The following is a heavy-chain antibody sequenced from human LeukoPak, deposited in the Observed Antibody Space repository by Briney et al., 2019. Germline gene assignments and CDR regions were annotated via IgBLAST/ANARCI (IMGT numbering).Heavy chain of an antibody. D-gene: IGHD2-2*01. CDR3: ARGRGVVVPAAIKPSRYNWFDP. CDR1: GGSFSGYY. V-gene: IGHV4-34*01. CDR2: INHSGST. J-gene: IGHJ5*02. Sequence: PSETLSLTRAVYGGSFSGYYWSWIRQPPGQGLQWVGAINHSGSTNYNPSLKSRVTISVDTSKNQFSLKLSSVTAADTAVYYCARGRGVVVPAAIKPSRYNWFDPWGQGTLVTVSS.